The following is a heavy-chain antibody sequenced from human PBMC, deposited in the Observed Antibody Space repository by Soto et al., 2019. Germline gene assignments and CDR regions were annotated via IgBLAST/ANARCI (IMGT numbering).Heavy chain of an antibody. J-gene: IGHJ4*02. Sequence: EVQLLESGGGLVQPGGSLRLSCAASGFTFSSYAMSWVRQAPGKGLEWVSAISGSGGSTYYADSVKGRFTISRDNSKNTLYLQMNILRAEDTAVYYCAKDVTVVTVGSLDYWGQGTLVTVSS. CDR3: AKDVTVVTVGSLDY. CDR1: GFTFSSYA. V-gene: IGHV3-23*01. D-gene: IGHD2-15*01. CDR2: ISGSGGST.